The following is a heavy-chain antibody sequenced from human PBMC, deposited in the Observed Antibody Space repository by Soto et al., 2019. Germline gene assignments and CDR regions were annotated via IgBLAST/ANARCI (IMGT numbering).Heavy chain of an antibody. V-gene: IGHV1-69*13. J-gene: IGHJ6*02. CDR3: ARDPDWNYDTDYYYGMDV. Sequence: SVKVSCKASGGTFSSYAISWVRQAPGQGLEWMGGIIPIFGTANYAQKFQGRVTITADESTSTAYMELSSLRSEDTAVYYCARDPDWNYDTDYYYGMDVWGQGTTVTVSS. D-gene: IGHD1-7*01. CDR2: IIPIFGTA. CDR1: GGTFSSYA.